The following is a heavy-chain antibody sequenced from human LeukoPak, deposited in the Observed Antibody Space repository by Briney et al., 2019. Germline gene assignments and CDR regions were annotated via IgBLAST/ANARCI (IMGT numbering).Heavy chain of an antibody. CDR3: ARGRQYCSSTSCYRHLYYFDY. J-gene: IGHJ4*02. CDR1: GGSFSGYY. CDR2: INHSGST. D-gene: IGHD2-2*01. V-gene: IGHV4-34*01. Sequence: PSETLSLTCAVYGGSFSGYYWSWIRQPPGKGLEWIGEINHSGSTNYNPSLKSRVTISVDTSKDQSSLKLSSVTAADTAVYYCARGRQYCSSTSCYRHLYYFDYWGQGTLVTVSS.